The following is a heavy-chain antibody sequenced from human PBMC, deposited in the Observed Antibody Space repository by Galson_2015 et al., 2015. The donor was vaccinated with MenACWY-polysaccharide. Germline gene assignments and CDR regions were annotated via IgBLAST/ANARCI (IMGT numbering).Heavy chain of an antibody. Sequence: SLRLSCVASGFNFSSYGMHWVRQAPGKGLEWAAVVWNDGTKKYYADSVKGRFTVSRDNSKNTLYLQMNSLRVEDTAVYYCARDLASGVGPAIDFWGQGTLVTVSS. D-gene: IGHD3-10*01. CDR2: VWNDGTKK. J-gene: IGHJ4*02. CDR1: GFNFSSYG. V-gene: IGHV3-33*01. CDR3: ARDLASGVGPAIDF.